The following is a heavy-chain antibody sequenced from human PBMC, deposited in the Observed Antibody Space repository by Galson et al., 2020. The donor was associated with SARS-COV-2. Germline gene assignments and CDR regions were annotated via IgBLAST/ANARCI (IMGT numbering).Heavy chain of an antibody. Sequence: GGSLRLSCAASGFTFSSYGMHWVRQAPGKGLEWVAVISYDGSNKYYADSVKGRFTISRDNSKNTLYLQMNSLRAEDTAVYYCAKGVRTVTTWAFDIWGQGTMVTVSS. CDR1: GFTFSSYG. J-gene: IGHJ3*02. CDR2: ISYDGSNK. CDR3: AKGVRTVTTWAFDI. V-gene: IGHV3-30*18. D-gene: IGHD4-17*01.